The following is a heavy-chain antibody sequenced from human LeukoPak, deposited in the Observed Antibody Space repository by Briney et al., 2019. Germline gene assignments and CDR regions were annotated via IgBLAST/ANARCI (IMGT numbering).Heavy chain of an antibody. Sequence: SETLSLTCTVSGGSISSSSYFWGWIRQPPGKGLEWIGSISYSGSTYYNPSLKSRVTISVDTSKNQFSLKVSSVTAAGTAVYYCAREVRDTAMVAPLNWFDPWGQGTLVTVSS. CDR2: ISYSGST. CDR1: GGSISSSSYF. J-gene: IGHJ5*02. CDR3: AREVRDTAMVAPLNWFDP. D-gene: IGHD5-18*01. V-gene: IGHV4-39*02.